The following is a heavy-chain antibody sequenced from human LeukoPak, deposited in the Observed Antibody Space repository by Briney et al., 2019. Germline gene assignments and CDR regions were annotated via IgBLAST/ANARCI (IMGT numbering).Heavy chain of an antibody. D-gene: IGHD4-17*01. Sequence: AGGSLRLSCAASGFTFSSYGMHWVRQAPGKGLEWVACIWGNGSNKYYADSVKGRFTISRDNSKNTLYLQMNSLRAEDTAVYYCAKGGYGDHYYYYYYMDVWGKGTTVTVSS. CDR3: AKGGYGDHYYYYYYMDV. V-gene: IGHV3-30*02. J-gene: IGHJ6*03. CDR1: GFTFSSYG. CDR2: IWGNGSNK.